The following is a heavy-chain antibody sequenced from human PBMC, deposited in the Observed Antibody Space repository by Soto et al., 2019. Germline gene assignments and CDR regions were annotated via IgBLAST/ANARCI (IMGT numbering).Heavy chain of an antibody. J-gene: IGHJ6*02. CDR1: GGSISSGGYS. Sequence: QLQLQESGAGLVKPSQTLSLTCAVSGGSISSGGYSWSWIRQPPGKGLEWIGYIYHSGSTYYNPSRKSRVTRSVDRSKNQFSLKLSSVTAADTAVYYCARVPADYYYGMDVWGQGTTVTGSS. CDR2: IYHSGST. V-gene: IGHV4-30-2*01. CDR3: ARVPADYYYGMDV.